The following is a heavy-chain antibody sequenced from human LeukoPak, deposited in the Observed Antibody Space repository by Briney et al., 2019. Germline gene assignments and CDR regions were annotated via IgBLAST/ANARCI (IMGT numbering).Heavy chain of an antibody. V-gene: IGHV3-30*04. CDR1: GFTFSSYA. D-gene: IGHD5-18*01. CDR3: ASGKYRYGDNWCDP. Sequence: GGSLRLSCAASGFTFSSYAMHWVRQAPGKGLEWVAVISYDGSNKYYADSVKGRFTISRDNSKNTLYLQMNSLRAEDTAVYFCASGKYRYGDNWCDPWGQGTLVTVSS. J-gene: IGHJ5*02. CDR2: ISYDGSNK.